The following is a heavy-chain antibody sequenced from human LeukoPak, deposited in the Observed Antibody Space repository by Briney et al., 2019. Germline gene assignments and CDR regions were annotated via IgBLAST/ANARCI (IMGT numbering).Heavy chain of an antibody. Sequence: SETLSLTCTVSGGSISSYYWSWIRQPPGKGLEWIGYIYTSGSTNYNPSLKSRVTISVNTSKNQFSLKLSSVTAADTAVYYCARARGVRFPFDYWGQGTLVTVSS. D-gene: IGHD3-3*01. CDR2: IYTSGST. CDR1: GGSISSYY. J-gene: IGHJ4*02. CDR3: ARARGVRFPFDY. V-gene: IGHV4-4*09.